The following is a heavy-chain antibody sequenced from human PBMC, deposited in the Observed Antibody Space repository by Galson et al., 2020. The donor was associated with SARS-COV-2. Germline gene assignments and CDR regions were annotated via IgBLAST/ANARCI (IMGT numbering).Heavy chain of an antibody. D-gene: IGHD1-26*01. Sequence: SGPTLVKPTQTLTLTCTFSGFSLRTSGMCVSWFRQPPGKALEWLARIDWDDDKYYSTSLKTTLTISKDTSKNQVVLIMTNMDPVDTATYYCARRDGYNTGSYDSWGQGTLVTVSS. CDR3: ARRDGYNTGSYDS. V-gene: IGHV2-70*11. CDR2: IDWDDDK. J-gene: IGHJ4*02. CDR1: GFSLRTSGMC.